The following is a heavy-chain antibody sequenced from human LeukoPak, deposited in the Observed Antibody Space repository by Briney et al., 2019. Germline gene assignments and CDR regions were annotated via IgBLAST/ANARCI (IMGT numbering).Heavy chain of an antibody. CDR1: VGSFCGYY. J-gene: IGHJ4*02. CDR3: ARRPDYGGNSPFDY. CDR2: INYSGNT. D-gene: IGHD4-23*01. V-gene: IGHV4-34*01. Sequence: PETLCLSCALYVGSFCGYYWGWIRRPPGKGREWIGNINYSGNTYYNPALKSRVTISVNTSKNHFSLKLSSETAADTAVYYCARRPDYGGNSPFDYWGQGTLVTVSS.